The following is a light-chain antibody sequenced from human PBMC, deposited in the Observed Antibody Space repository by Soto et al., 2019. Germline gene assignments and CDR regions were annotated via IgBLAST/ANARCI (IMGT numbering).Light chain of an antibody. CDR3: QQYSSYWT. V-gene: IGKV1-5*01. Sequence: DIQMTQSTSTLSASVGDRVTITCRASESIRTWLAWYQHKPGKAPKFLIYDASTLESGVPSRFSGSGSGTEFTLTISSLKPDDFATYYCQQYSSYWTFGQGTKVDIK. CDR1: ESIRTW. CDR2: DAS. J-gene: IGKJ1*01.